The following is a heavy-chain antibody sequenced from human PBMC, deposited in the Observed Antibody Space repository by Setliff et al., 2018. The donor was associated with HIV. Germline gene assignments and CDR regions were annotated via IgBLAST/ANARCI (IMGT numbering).Heavy chain of an antibody. CDR2: VFYSGIA. J-gene: IGHJ4*02. Sequence: PSETLSLTCSVSGGSISSDYWSWIRQPPGKGLEWIGYVFYSGIANYNSSLKSRVSISVDTSKNQFSLRLTSVTTADTAVYYCARADYDSTGYYFDLWGRGSLVTVSS. D-gene: IGHD3-22*01. V-gene: IGHV4-59*01. CDR1: GGSISSDY. CDR3: ARADYDSTGYYFDL.